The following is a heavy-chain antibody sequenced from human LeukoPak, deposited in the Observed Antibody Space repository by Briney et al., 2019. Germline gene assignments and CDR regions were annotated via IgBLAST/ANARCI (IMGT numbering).Heavy chain of an antibody. D-gene: IGHD3-10*01. V-gene: IGHV3-48*02. CDR3: ARELYGSGANWFDP. Sequence: GGSLRLSCAVSGFTLSNYGTNWVRQAPGKGLEWVSYISSSSSTMYYADSVKGRFTISRDNAKNSLYLQMNSLRDEDTAVYYCARELYGSGANWFDPWGQGTLVTVSS. CDR1: GFTLSNYG. CDR2: ISSSSSTM. J-gene: IGHJ5*02.